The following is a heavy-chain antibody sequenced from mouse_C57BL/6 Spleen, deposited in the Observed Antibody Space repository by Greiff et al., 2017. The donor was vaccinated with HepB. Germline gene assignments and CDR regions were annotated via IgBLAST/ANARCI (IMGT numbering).Heavy chain of an antibody. Sequence: VQLQQSGPELVKPGASVKISCKASGYSFTDYNMNWVKQSNGKSLEWIGVINPNYGTTSYNQKFKGKATLTVDQSSSTAYMQLNSLTSEDSAVYYCAINYCGSSPHRYYAMDGWGQGTSVTVAS. CDR2: INPNYGTT. CDR1: GYSFTDYN. J-gene: IGHJ4*01. CDR3: AINYCGSSPHRYYAMDG. V-gene: IGHV1-39*01. D-gene: IGHD1-1*01.